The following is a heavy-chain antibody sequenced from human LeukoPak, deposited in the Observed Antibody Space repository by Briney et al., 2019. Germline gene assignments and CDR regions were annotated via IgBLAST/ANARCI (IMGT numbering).Heavy chain of an antibody. V-gene: IGHV1-18*01. CDR2: ISGYNGNT. CDR1: GYTFTSYG. D-gene: IGHD6-13*01. J-gene: IGHJ4*02. Sequence: ASVKVSCKTSGYTFTSYGFNWVRQAPGQGLEWMGWISGYNGNTNYAQKFQGRVTMTTDTSTNTAYMELRSLRSDDTAVHYCARVGTDSSSWTDYWGQGTLVTVSS. CDR3: ARVGTDSSSWTDY.